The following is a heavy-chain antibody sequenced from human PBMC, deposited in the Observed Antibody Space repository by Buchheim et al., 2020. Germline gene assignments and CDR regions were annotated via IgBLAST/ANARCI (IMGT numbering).Heavy chain of an antibody. CDR3: AKDRTVYGLGEIDY. Sequence: QVHLVESGGGVVQSGRSLRLSCAASGFTFSTSGMHWVRQAPGKGLKWVAVISYDGSNKYYGDSVKGRFTISRDNSKNTLYLQMNSLRAEDTAVYYCAKDRTVYGLGEIDYWGQGTL. D-gene: IGHD3-10*01. CDR1: GFTFSTSG. V-gene: IGHV3-30*18. CDR2: ISYDGSNK. J-gene: IGHJ4*02.